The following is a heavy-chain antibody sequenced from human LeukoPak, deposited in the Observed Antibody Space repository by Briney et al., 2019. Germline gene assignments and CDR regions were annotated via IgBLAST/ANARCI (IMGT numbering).Heavy chain of an antibody. CDR2: IKEDGCEK. D-gene: IGHD1-26*01. Sequence: GGSLRLSCAASGFTFTSYWMTWVRQAPGKGLELVANIKEDGCEKYYVDSVKGRFTISRDNANKSLYLQMNSLRAEDTAVYYCVYGGSYYVAWGQGTLVTVSS. J-gene: IGHJ5*02. V-gene: IGHV3-7*01. CDR3: VYGGSYYVA. CDR1: GFTFTSYW.